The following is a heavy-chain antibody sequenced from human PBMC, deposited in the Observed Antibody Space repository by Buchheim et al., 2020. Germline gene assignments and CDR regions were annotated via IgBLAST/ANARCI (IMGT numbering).Heavy chain of an antibody. J-gene: IGHJ4*02. CDR1: GYSFTGAY. V-gene: IGHV5-51*01. Sequence: EVQLVQSGAEVKRPGESLKISCQGSGYSFTGAYIAWVRQMPGKGLEWMGLIYPGDSYTAYNPSFQGQVTMSVDHSIRTAYLQWRSLRASDTAMYYCARRVRDSSGYNFDFWGQGTL. D-gene: IGHD6-19*01. CDR3: ARRVRDSSGYNFDF. CDR2: IYPGDSYT.